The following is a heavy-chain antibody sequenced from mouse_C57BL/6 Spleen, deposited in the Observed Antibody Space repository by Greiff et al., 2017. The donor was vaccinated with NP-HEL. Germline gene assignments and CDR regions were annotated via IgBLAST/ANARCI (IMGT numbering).Heavy chain of an antibody. J-gene: IGHJ4*01. D-gene: IGHD2-2*01. Sequence: VQLQQSGAELMKPGASVKLSCKATGYTFTGYWIEWVKQRPGHGLEWIGEILPGSGSTNHNEKFKGKATFTADTSSNTAYMQLSSLTTDDSAIYYCAKRGYYGYDYAMDYWGQGTSVTVSS. CDR2: ILPGSGST. CDR1: GYTFTGYW. V-gene: IGHV1-9*01. CDR3: AKRGYYGYDYAMDY.